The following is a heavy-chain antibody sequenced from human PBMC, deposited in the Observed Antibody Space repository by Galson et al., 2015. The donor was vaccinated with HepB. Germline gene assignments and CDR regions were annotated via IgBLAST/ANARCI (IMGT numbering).Heavy chain of an antibody. V-gene: IGHV1-69*10. Sequence: SVKVSCKASGGTFSSYAISWVRQAPGQGLEWMGGIIPILGIANYAQKFQGRVTITADKSTSTAYMELSSLRSEDTAVYYCARGVVAAPYYYYGMDVWGQGTTVTVSS. CDR3: ARGVVAAPYYYYGMDV. D-gene: IGHD2-15*01. CDR1: GGTFSSYA. CDR2: IIPILGIA. J-gene: IGHJ6*02.